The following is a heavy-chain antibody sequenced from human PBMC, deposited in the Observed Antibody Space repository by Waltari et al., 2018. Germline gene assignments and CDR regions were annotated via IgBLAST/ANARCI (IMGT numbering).Heavy chain of an antibody. V-gene: IGHV3-23*03. J-gene: IGHJ4*02. CDR3: AKDLVPGAADY. CDR2: IYSGGYT. Sequence: EVQLLEPGGGLVQPGGSLRLSCAASGFPFSSHAMSWVRQAPGKGLGWVSDIYSGGYTYYADSVKGRFTISRDNSKNTLYLQMNSLRAEDTAVYYCAKDLVPGAADYWGQGTLVTVSS. D-gene: IGHD2-2*01. CDR1: GFPFSSHA.